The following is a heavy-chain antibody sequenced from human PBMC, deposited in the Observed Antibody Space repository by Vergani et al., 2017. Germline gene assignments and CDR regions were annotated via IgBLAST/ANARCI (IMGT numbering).Heavy chain of an antibody. CDR2: INHSGST. CDR3: ARGRGGYYYYMDV. CDR1: GGSFSGYY. Sequence: QVQLQQWGAGLLKPSETLSLTCAVYGGSFSGYYWSWIRQPPGKGLEWIGKINHSGSTNYNPSLKSRVTISVDTSKNQFSLKLSSVTAADKAVYYCARGRGGYYYYMDVWGKGTTVTVSS. D-gene: IGHD3-16*01. V-gene: IGHV4-34*01. J-gene: IGHJ6*03.